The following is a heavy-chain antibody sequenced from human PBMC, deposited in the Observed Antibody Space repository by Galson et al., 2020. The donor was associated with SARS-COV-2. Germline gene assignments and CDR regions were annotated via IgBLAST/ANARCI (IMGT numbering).Heavy chain of an antibody. CDR2: IIPIFGTA. V-gene: IGHV1-69*13. Sequence: SVKVSCKASGDTFSSYAISWVRQAPGQGLEWMGGIIPIFGTANYAQKFQGRVTITADESTSTAYMELSSLRSEDTAVYYCARVGDSGYDLFDYWGQGTLVTVSS. D-gene: IGHD5-12*01. CDR3: ARVGDSGYDLFDY. CDR1: GDTFSSYA. J-gene: IGHJ4*02.